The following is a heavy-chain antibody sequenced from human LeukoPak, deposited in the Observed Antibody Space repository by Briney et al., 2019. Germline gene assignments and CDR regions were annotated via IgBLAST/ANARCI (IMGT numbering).Heavy chain of an antibody. CDR2: INHSGST. CDR1: GGSFSGYY. D-gene: IGHD6-19*01. J-gene: IGHJ4*02. Sequence: SETLSLTCAVYGGSFSGYYWSWIRQPPGKGLEWIGEINHSGSTNYNPSLKSRVTISVDTPKNQFSLKLSSVTAADTAVYYCARGHSSGWRSYYFDYWGQGTLVTVSS. V-gene: IGHV4-34*01. CDR3: ARGHSSGWRSYYFDY.